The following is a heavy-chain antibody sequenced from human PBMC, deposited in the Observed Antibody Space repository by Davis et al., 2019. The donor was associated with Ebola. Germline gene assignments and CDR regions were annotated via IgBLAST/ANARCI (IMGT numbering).Heavy chain of an antibody. CDR2: IKEDGSEK. CDR1: GFTFRSYW. V-gene: IGHV3-7*03. D-gene: IGHD2-15*01. J-gene: IGHJ4*02. CDR3: TRRLSYYFDY. Sequence: GESLKISCAASGFTFRSYWMSWVRQAPGKGLEWVAKIKEDGSEKLEVDSVKGRFTISRDDSKNTLSLQMDILRADDTAVYYCTRRLSYYFDYWGQGTLATVSS.